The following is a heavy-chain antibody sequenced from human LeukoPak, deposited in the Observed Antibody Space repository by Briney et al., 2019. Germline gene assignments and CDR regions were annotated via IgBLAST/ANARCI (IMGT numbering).Heavy chain of an antibody. D-gene: IGHD3-3*01. Sequence: GGSLRLSCAASGFTFSSYWMHWVRQAPGKGLEWVSRINSDGSSTTYADSVKGRSSISRDNAKNTLYLHMSSLRAEDTGVYYCARAVRAHPPADFWGQGTLVTVSS. V-gene: IGHV3-74*01. CDR1: GFTFSSYW. CDR2: INSDGSST. J-gene: IGHJ4*02. CDR3: ARAVRAHPPADF.